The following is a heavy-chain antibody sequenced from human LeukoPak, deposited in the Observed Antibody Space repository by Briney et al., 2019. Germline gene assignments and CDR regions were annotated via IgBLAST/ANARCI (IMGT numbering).Heavy chain of an antibody. CDR1: GGSFSGYY. D-gene: IGHD2-8*01. J-gene: IGHJ3*02. CDR2: INHSGST. V-gene: IGHV4-34*01. CDR3: VRQAPMYPHAFDI. Sequence: SETLSLTYAVYGGSFSGYYWSWIRQPPGKGLEWIGEINHSGSTNYNPSLKSRVTISVDTSKNQFSLKLSSVTAADTAVYYCVRQAPMYPHAFDIWGQGTMVTVSS.